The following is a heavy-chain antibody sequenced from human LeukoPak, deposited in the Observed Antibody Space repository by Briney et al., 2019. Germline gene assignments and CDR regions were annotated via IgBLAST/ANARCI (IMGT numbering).Heavy chain of an antibody. D-gene: IGHD1-7*01. CDR3: ARDLWNYYFDH. CDR1: GYTFSDYG. J-gene: IGHJ4*02. CDR2: MSFDGSDK. V-gene: IGHV3-30-3*01. Sequence: RRSLRLSCAASGYTFSDYGIHWVRQAPGRGLEWVALMSFDGSDKAYRDSVEGRFTISRDGSNNTVYLQMNSLRSEDTAVYYCARDLWNYYFDHWGQGTLVTVSS.